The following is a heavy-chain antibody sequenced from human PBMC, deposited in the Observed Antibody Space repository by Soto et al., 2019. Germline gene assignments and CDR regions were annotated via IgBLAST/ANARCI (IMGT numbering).Heavy chain of an antibody. CDR1: GGSFSGYY. Sequence: LSLTCAVYGGSFSGYYWSWIRQPPGKGLEWIGEINHSGSTNYNPSLKSRVTISVDTSKNQFSLKLSSVTAADTAVYYCARLVRVNIVATTLPHGMDVWGQGTTVTVSS. D-gene: IGHD5-12*01. V-gene: IGHV4-34*01. CDR2: INHSGST. CDR3: ARLVRVNIVATTLPHGMDV. J-gene: IGHJ6*02.